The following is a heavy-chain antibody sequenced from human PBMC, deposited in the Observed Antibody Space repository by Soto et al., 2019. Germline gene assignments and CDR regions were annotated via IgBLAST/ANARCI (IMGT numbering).Heavy chain of an antibody. D-gene: IGHD3-22*01. CDR2: ISGSGGST. CDR1: GFTFSSYA. J-gene: IGHJ4*02. CDR3: AKDLLRSWASSGYEVDY. Sequence: GGSLRLSCAASGFTFSSYAMSWVRQAPGKGLEWVSAISGSGGSTYYADSVKGRFTISRDNSKNTLYLQMNSLRAEDTAVYYCAKDLLRSWASSGYEVDYWGQGTLVTVSS. V-gene: IGHV3-23*01.